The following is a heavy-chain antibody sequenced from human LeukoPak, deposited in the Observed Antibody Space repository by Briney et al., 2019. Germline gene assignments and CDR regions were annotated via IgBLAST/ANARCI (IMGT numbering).Heavy chain of an antibody. D-gene: IGHD1-26*01. CDR1: GGSISSSDW. CDR3: ASTRAGATTRYFDY. J-gene: IGHJ4*02. V-gene: IGHV4-4*02. Sequence: SETLSLTCAVSGGSISSSDWWSWVRQPPGKGLEWIGGIYHSGSTNFNPSLKSRVTTSVDKSMNQFSLKLSSVTAADTAMYYCASTRAGATTRYFDYWGQGTLVTVSS. CDR2: IYHSGST.